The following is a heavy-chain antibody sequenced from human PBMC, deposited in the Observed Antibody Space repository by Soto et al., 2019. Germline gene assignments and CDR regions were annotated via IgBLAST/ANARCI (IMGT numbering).Heavy chain of an antibody. CDR2: ISGSGGST. CDR1: GFTFSSYA. CDR3: AKKPWSSCWYAGSSNWFDP. Sequence: GGSLRLSCAASGFTFSSYAMSWVRQAPGRGLGWVSAISGSGGSTYYADSVKGRFTITRENSKNTLYLQMNSLRAEDTAVYYCAKKPWSSCWYAGSSNWFDPWGQGTLVTVSS. J-gene: IGHJ5*02. D-gene: IGHD6-13*01. V-gene: IGHV3-23*01.